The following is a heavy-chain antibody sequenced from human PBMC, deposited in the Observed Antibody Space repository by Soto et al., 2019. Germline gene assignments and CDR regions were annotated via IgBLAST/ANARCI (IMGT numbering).Heavy chain of an antibody. Sequence: EVQLVESGGGLVKPGGSLRLSCAASGFTFSNAWMSWVRQTPGKWLEWLGRIKSKTDGGTTDYAAPVKGRFTISRDDSKSTLYLEMNSLKTEDTAVYYCTTGDYDFWSDSWRLDVWGKGTTVTVSS. CDR2: IKSKTDGGTT. V-gene: IGHV3-15*01. D-gene: IGHD3-3*01. CDR1: GFTFSNAW. CDR3: TTGDYDFWSDSWRLDV. J-gene: IGHJ6*04.